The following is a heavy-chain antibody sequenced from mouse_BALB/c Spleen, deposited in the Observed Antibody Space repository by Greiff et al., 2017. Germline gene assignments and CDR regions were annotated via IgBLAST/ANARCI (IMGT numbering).Heavy chain of an antibody. V-gene: IGHV1-15*01. CDR2: IDPETGGT. D-gene: IGHD1-1*01. CDR1: GYTFTDYE. J-gene: IGHJ2*01. CDR3: DLYYYGSNY. Sequence: QVQLQQSGAELVRPGASVTLSCKASGYTFTDYEMHWVKQTPVHGLEWIGAIDPETGGTAYNQKFKGKATLTADKSSSTAYMELRSLTSEDSAVYYCDLYYYGSNYWGQGTTLTVSS.